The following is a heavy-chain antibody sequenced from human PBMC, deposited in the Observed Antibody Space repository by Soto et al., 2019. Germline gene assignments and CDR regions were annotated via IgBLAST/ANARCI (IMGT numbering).Heavy chain of an antibody. V-gene: IGHV1-46*01. CDR3: ARDIVVEDAFDI. Sequence: ASVKVSCKASGYSFITYDINWVRQAPGQGLEWMGIINPSGGSTSYAQKFQGRVTMTRDTSTSTVYMELSSLRSEDTAVYYCARDIVVEDAFDIWGQGTMVTVSS. CDR1: GYSFITYD. J-gene: IGHJ3*02. CDR2: INPSGGST. D-gene: IGHD2-21*01.